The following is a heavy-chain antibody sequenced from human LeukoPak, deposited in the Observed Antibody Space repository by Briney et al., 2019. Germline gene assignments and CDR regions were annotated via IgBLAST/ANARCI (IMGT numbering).Heavy chain of an antibody. CDR2: IYTSGST. CDR1: GGSISGGSYY. D-gene: IGHD3-10*01. Sequence: SQTLSLTCTVSGGSISGGSYYWSWIRQPAGKGLEWIGRIYTSGSTNYNPSLKSRVTISVDTSKNQFSLKLSSVTAADTAVYYCASGFGGWGQGTLVTVSS. V-gene: IGHV4-61*02. J-gene: IGHJ4*02. CDR3: ASGFGG.